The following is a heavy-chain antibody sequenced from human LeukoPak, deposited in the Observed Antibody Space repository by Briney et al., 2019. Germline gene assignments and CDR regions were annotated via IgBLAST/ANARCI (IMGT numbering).Heavy chain of an antibody. V-gene: IGHV4-4*02. J-gene: IGHJ4*02. CDR3: AREGGFYRPLDY. D-gene: IGHD6-25*01. CDR2: VHLDGRT. CDR1: GGSVSSTSW. Sequence: PSETLSLTCGVSGGSVSSTSWWTWIRQPPGEGLEWIGEVHLDGRTNFNPSLKSRLTMSVDLSENHVSLKLTSVTAADTAVYYCAREGGFYRPLDYSGQGTLVTVSS.